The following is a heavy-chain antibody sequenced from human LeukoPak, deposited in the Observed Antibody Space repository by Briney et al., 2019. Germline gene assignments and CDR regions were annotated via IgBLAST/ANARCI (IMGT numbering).Heavy chain of an antibody. CDR1: GYSFTSYW. Sequence: GESLKISWKGSGYSFTSYWIGWVRQMPGKGLGGMGIIYPGGYDTRYSPSFQGQVTISADKSISTAYLQWSSLKASDTAMYYCARQAPNYYGSGGDWGQGTLVTVSS. CDR3: ARQAPNYYGSGGD. V-gene: IGHV5-51*01. J-gene: IGHJ4*02. CDR2: IYPGGYDT. D-gene: IGHD3-10*01.